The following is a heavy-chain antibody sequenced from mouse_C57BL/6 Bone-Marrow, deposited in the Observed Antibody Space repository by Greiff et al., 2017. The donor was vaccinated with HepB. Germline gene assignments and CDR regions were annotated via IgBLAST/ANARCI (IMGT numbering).Heavy chain of an antibody. CDR2: IDPETGGT. J-gene: IGHJ2*01. CDR3: ARNWDFDY. D-gene: IGHD4-1*01. CDR1: GYTFTDYE. Sequence: VKLQESGAELVRPGASVTLSCKASGYTFTDYEMHWVKQTPVHGLEWIGAIDPETGGTAYNQKFKGKAILTADKSSSTAYMELRSLTSEDSAVYYCARNWDFDYWGQGTTLTVSS. V-gene: IGHV1-15*01.